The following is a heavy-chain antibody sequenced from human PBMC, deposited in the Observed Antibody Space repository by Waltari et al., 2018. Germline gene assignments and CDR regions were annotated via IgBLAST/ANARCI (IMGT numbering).Heavy chain of an antibody. CDR3: ARAGYGYGSGEFDY. CDR2: MNHSGST. CDR1: GGSFSGYY. D-gene: IGHD5-18*01. V-gene: IGHV4-34*01. J-gene: IGHJ4*02. Sequence: QVQLQQWGAGLLKPSETLSLTCAVYGGSFSGYYWSWIRQPPGKGLEWIGEMNHSGSTNYNPSLKCRVTMSVDTSKDQFSLKRSSVTAADTAVYYCARAGYGYGSGEFDYWGQGTLVTVSS.